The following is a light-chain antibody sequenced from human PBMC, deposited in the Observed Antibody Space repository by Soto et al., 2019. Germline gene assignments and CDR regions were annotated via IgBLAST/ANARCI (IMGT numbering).Light chain of an antibody. Sequence: DIQMTQSPSSLSASVGDRVTITCRAGQSISSYLNWYQQKPGKAPKLLIYAASSLQSGVPSRFSGRGSGTDFTLTISSLQPEDFATYYCQQSYSTPLTFGGGTKVEIK. J-gene: IGKJ4*01. CDR1: QSISSY. CDR3: QQSYSTPLT. CDR2: AAS. V-gene: IGKV1-39*01.